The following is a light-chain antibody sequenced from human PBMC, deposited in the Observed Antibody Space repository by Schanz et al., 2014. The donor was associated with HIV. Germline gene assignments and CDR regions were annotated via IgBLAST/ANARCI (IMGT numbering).Light chain of an antibody. Sequence: ETVLTQSPATLSLSPGERATLSCRASQSLGGSQLAWYQHKPGQAPRLLIYGASNRATGIPDRFSGGGSGTDFTLTISRLEPEDFAVYYCQQYTTSPRTFGQGTKVEIK. CDR2: GAS. CDR1: QSLGGSQ. J-gene: IGKJ1*01. V-gene: IGKV3-20*01. CDR3: QQYTTSPRT.